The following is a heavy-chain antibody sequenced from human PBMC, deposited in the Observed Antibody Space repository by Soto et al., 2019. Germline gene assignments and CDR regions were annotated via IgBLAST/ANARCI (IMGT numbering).Heavy chain of an antibody. CDR2: IYYSGST. D-gene: IGHD2-15*01. V-gene: IGHV4-39*01. Sequence: SETLILTCTVSGGSISSIGYYWGWLRQPPGKGLEWIGSIYYSGSTYDNPSLKRRGTISVDTSKNQFSLKLSSVTAADTAVYYCAHRRRFCSGNSCYSIWFDPWGQGTLVTVSS. CDR1: GGSISSIGYY. CDR3: AHRRRFCSGNSCYSIWFDP. J-gene: IGHJ5*02.